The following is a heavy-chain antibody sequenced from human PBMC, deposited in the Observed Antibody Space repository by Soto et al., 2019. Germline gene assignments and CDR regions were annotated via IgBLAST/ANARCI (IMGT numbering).Heavy chain of an antibody. Sequence: EQLVESGGGLIQPGGSLRISCAFSGLTVSRNYMSWVRQAPGKGLDWVSVLYSGGSSSYAEYVKGRFTISRDSSKNILFLQMNSLRPEDPAFYYCAHSSGYHYYFYSCGQGTLVTVS. J-gene: IGHJ4*02. CDR2: LYSGGSS. D-gene: IGHD3-22*01. V-gene: IGHV3-53*01. CDR3: AHSSGYHYYFYS. CDR1: GLTVSRNY.